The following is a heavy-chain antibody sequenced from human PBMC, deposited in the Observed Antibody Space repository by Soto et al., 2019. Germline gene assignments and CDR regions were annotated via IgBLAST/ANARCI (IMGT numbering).Heavy chain of an antibody. CDR1: GFTFSSYG. V-gene: IGHV3-30*18. Sequence: GESLKISCAASGFTFSSYGMHWVRQAPGKGLEWVAVISYDGSNKYYADSVKGRFTISRDNSKNTLYLQMNSLRAEDTAVYYCAKVPAYGSGRFGYLVRGDLGIDYWGQGTLVTVSS. CDR2: ISYDGSNK. J-gene: IGHJ4*02. CDR3: AKVPAYGSGRFGYLVRGDLGIDY. D-gene: IGHD3-10*01.